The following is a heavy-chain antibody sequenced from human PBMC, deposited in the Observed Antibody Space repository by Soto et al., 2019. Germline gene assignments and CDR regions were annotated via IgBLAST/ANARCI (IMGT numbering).Heavy chain of an antibody. V-gene: IGHV1-18*01. J-gene: IGHJ4*02. D-gene: IGHD6-19*01. CDR1: GYTFTSYG. CDR3: ARDLAVGLVDY. CDR2: ISAYNGNT. Sequence: QVQLVQSGAEVKKPGASVKVSCKASGYTFTSYGISWVRQAPGQGLEWMGWISAYNGNTDYARKLQGRVTMTTDTATSTGYMALRSLGSDDTAVYYCARDLAVGLVDYWGQGNLVTVSS.